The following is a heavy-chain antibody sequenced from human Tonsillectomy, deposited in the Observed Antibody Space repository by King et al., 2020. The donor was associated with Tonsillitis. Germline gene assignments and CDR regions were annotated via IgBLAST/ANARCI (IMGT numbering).Heavy chain of an antibody. CDR1: GYTLTNYG. CDR3: ARDYQQLITWFDP. Sequence: QLVQSGAEVKKPGASVKVSCKASGYTLTNYGISWVRQAPGQGLEWMGWISAYNGRTNYAEKLQDRVTMTTDTSTSTAYMELRSLRSDDTAVYYCARDYQQLITWFDPWGQGTLVTVSS. J-gene: IGHJ5*02. CDR2: ISAYNGRT. D-gene: IGHD6-13*01. V-gene: IGHV1-18*04.